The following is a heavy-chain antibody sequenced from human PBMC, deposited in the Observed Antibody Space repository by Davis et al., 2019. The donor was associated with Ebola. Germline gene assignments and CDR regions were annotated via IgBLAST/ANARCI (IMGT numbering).Heavy chain of an antibody. V-gene: IGHV3-21*01. CDR3: AKGVGLEWLLY. CDR2: ISSSSSYI. Sequence: PGGSLRLSCAASGFTFSSYSMNWIRQAPGKGLEWVSSISSSSSYIYYADSVKGRFTISRDNSKNTLYLQMNSLRAEDTAVYYCAKGVGLEWLLYWGQGTLVTVSS. CDR1: GFTFSSYS. D-gene: IGHD3-3*01. J-gene: IGHJ4*02.